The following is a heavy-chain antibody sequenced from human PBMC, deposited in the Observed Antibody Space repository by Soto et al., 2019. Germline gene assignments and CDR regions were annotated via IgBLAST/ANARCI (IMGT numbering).Heavy chain of an antibody. D-gene: IGHD5-12*01. CDR2: IYHSGST. Sequence: PSETLSLTCAVSGGSISSGGYSWSWIRQPPGKGLEWIGYIYHSGSTYYNPSLKSRVTISVDRSKNQFSLKLSSVTAADTAVYYCASQEMAKKNVDVFDIWGQGTMVTVSS. CDR3: ASQEMAKKNVDVFDI. CDR1: GGSISSGGYS. J-gene: IGHJ3*02. V-gene: IGHV4-30-2*01.